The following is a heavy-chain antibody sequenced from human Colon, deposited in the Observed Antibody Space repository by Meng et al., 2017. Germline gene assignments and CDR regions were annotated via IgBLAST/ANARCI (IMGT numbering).Heavy chain of an antibody. CDR2: INHGGGT. J-gene: IGHJ4*02. CDR1: GGSFTDFY. D-gene: IGHD3-22*01. V-gene: IGHV4-34*01. CDR3: ARVDFPGDFRDSSGLGL. Sequence: QVQFKEWGARLLRASESLALTCTFYGGSFTDFYWSWVRQSPERGLEWIGEINHGGGTNYNPSLSSRVTISLDTSKNQFFLKMNSVTAADTAVYYCARVDFPGDFRDSSGLGLWGQGTLVTVSS.